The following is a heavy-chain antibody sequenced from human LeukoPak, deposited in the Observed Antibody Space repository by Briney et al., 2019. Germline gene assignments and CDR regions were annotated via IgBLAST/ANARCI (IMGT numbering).Heavy chain of an antibody. D-gene: IGHD1-26*01. CDR2: ISSSSSYI. CDR1: GFTFSSYS. J-gene: IGHJ3*02. CDR3: AGDRGGSGSYYINAFDI. V-gene: IGHV3-21*01. Sequence: GGSLRLSCAASGFTFSSYSMNWVRQAPGKGLEWVSSISSSSSYIYYADSVKGRFTISRDNAKNSLYMQMNSLRAEDKAVYYCAGDRGGSGSYYINAFDIWGQGTMVTVSS.